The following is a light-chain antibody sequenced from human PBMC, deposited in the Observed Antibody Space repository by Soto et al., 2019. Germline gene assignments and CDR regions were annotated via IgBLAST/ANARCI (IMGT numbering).Light chain of an antibody. Sequence: NFLLTQPHSVSESPGKTVTISCTGSSGSIASNYVQWYRQRPGSAPTTVIYEDIHRPSGVPDRFSGSIDSSSNSASLTISGLKTEDEADYYCQSYHSGNVVFGGGTKLTVL. V-gene: IGLV6-57*02. CDR1: SGSIASNY. CDR3: QSYHSGNVV. CDR2: EDI. J-gene: IGLJ2*01.